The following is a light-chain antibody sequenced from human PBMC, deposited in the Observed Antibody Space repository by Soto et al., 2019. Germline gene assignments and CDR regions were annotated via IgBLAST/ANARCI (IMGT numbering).Light chain of an antibody. CDR2: DAS. CDR1: QNIASY. CDR3: QQRTNWPPPFT. Sequence: EIVLTQSPGTLSLSPGERATLSCRSSQNIASYLAWYQQKPGQAPRLLIYDASNRATGIPARFSGSGSGTDFTLTISSLEPEDVAAYYCQQRTNWPPPFTFGQGTRLEMK. V-gene: IGKV3-11*01. J-gene: IGKJ5*01.